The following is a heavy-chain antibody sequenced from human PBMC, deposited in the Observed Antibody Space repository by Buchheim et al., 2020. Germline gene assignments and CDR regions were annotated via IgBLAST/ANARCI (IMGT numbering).Heavy chain of an antibody. CDR2: ISSSSNTI. CDR3: ATWAFYHGVDV. J-gene: IGHJ6*02. CDR1: DFAFSAYA. D-gene: IGHD7-27*01. V-gene: IGHV3-48*02. Sequence: HLLDSGGGLVQPGGSLRLSCAASDFAFSAYAMNWVRQAPGKGLEWVSYISSSSNTIYYADSVRGRFTISRDNAKNSLHLQMTSLRDEDTAVYYCATWAFYHGVDVWGQGTT.